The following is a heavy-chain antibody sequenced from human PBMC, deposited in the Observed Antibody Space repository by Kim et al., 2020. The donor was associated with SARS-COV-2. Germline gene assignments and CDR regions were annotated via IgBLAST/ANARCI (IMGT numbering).Heavy chain of an antibody. Sequence: YADPVTGRFTISRANSKTTLYLQMNSLRAEDTAVYYCAKPRAGRQGWFDPWGQGTLVTVSS. D-gene: IGHD6-13*01. V-gene: IGHV3-23*01. J-gene: IGHJ5*02. CDR3: AKPRAGRQGWFDP.